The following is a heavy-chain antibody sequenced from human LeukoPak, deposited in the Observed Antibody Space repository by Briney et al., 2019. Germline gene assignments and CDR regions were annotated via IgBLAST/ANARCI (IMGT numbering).Heavy chain of an antibody. V-gene: IGHV1-8*01. CDR2: MNPNSGNT. CDR3: ARGRYCSSTSCYRDYNWFDP. CDR1: GYTFTSYD. J-gene: IGHJ5*02. Sequence: ASVMVSCKASGYTFTSYDINWVRQATGQGLEWVGWMNPNSGNTGYAQKFQGRVTMTRNTSISTAYMELSSLRSEDTAVYYCARGRYCSSTSCYRDYNWFDPWGQGTLVTVSS. D-gene: IGHD2-2*02.